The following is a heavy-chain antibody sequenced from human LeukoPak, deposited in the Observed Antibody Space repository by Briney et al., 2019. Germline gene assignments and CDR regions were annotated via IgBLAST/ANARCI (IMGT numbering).Heavy chain of an antibody. Sequence: SETLSLTCTVSGGSISSYYWSWIRQPPGKGLEWSGYIYYSGSTNYNPSLKSRVTISVDTSKSQFSLKLSSVTAADTAVYYCARATVTTVYYYYGMDVWGQGATVTVSS. J-gene: IGHJ6*02. CDR1: GGSISSYY. CDR3: ARATVTTVYYYYGMDV. CDR2: IYYSGST. V-gene: IGHV4-59*01. D-gene: IGHD4-11*01.